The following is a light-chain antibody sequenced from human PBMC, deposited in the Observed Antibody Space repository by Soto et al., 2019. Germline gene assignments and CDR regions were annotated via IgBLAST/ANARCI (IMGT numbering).Light chain of an antibody. CDR2: GAS. Sequence: EIVLTQSPGTLSLSPGERATLSCRASQSIRSNYLAWYQQKPGQAPRLLISGASSRATGIPERFSGSGSGTDFTLTISRLEPEDFAVYYGQQYGRSPPLYTFGQGTKLEIK. CDR3: QQYGRSPPLYT. V-gene: IGKV3-20*01. CDR1: QSIRSNY. J-gene: IGKJ2*01.